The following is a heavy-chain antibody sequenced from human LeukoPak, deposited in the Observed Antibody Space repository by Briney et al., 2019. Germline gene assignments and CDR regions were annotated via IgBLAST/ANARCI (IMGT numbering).Heavy chain of an antibody. CDR2: IGAAGDT. J-gene: IGHJ4*02. Sequence: GGSLRLSCAASGFTFSSYDMHWVRQATGKGLEWVSTIGAAGDTYYPGSVKGRFIISRENAKNSSYLQMNSLRAEDTAVYYCARGDSSWYYLDYWGQGTLVTVSS. V-gene: IGHV3-13*01. CDR1: GFTFSSYD. D-gene: IGHD6-13*01. CDR3: ARGDSSWYYLDY.